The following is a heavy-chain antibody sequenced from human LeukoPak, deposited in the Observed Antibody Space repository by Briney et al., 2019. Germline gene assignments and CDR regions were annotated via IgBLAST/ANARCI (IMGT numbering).Heavy chain of an antibody. D-gene: IGHD3-10*01. J-gene: IGHJ2*01. CDR3: AKTYGSGSLSTYWYFDL. V-gene: IGHV3-30*18. CDR1: GFTFSSYG. CDR2: ISFDGSNK. Sequence: GGSLRLSCAVSGFTFSSYGIHWVRQAPGKGLEWVAVISFDGSNKYYADSVKGRFTISRDNSKNTLFLQMHSLRAEDTAVYYCAKTYGSGSLSTYWYFDLWGRGTLVTVSS.